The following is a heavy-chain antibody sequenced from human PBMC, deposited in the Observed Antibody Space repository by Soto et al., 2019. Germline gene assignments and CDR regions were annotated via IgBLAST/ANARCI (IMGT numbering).Heavy chain of an antibody. Sequence: ASVKVSCKASGYTFTGYYMHWVRQAPGQGLGWMGWINPNSGGTNYAQKFQGWVTMTRDTSISTAYMELSRLRSDDTAVYYCARIVAGTGDYYYYMDVWGKGTTVTVSS. D-gene: IGHD6-19*01. V-gene: IGHV1-2*04. CDR2: INPNSGGT. CDR1: GYTFTGYY. J-gene: IGHJ6*03. CDR3: ARIVAGTGDYYYYMDV.